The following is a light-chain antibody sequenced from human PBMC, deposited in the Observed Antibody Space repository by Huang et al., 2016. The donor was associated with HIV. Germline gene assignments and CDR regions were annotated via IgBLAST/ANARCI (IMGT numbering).Light chain of an antibody. CDR1: QSGNSN. CDR3: QHYNDWPPWT. CDR2: GAS. J-gene: IGKJ1*01. V-gene: IGKV3-15*01. Sequence: EIVMTQSPATLSVSPGERATLSCRASQSGNSNLAWYQQKPGQAPRLFIYGASTRATGIPARFSGSGSGTEFTLTISSLQSEDCAVYYCQHYNDWPPWTFGQGTKVEIK.